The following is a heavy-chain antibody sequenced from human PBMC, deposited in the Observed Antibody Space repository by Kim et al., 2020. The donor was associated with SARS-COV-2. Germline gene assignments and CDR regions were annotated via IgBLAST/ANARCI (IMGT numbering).Heavy chain of an antibody. V-gene: IGHV4-59*01. D-gene: IGHD3-10*01. CDR1: GGSINSYY. J-gene: IGHJ5*02. CDR2: IYYRGST. CDR3: ATYYYASGSYYSS. Sequence: SETLSLTCTVSGGSINSYYWNWIRQPPGKGLEWIGYIYYRGSTNYNPSLKSRVTILVETSKNQFSLKLSSVTAADTALYYCATYYYASGSYYSSWGQGTLVTVSS.